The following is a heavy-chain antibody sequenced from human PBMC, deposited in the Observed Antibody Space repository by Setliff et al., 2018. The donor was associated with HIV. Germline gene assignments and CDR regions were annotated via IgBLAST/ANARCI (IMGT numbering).Heavy chain of an antibody. CDR1: GYSISSGYY. Sequence: PSETLSLTCAVSGYSISSGYYWGWIRQPPGKGLEWIGSIYHSGSTYYNPSLKSRVTISVDTSKNQFPLKLSSVTAADTAVYYCARHSGGSFYNFWSGDYYYYGMDVWGQGTTVTVSS. CDR2: IYHSGST. V-gene: IGHV4-38-2*01. J-gene: IGHJ6*02. D-gene: IGHD3-3*01. CDR3: ARHSGGSFYNFWSGDYYYYGMDV.